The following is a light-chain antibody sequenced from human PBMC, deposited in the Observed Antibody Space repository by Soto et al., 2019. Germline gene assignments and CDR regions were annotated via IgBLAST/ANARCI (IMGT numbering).Light chain of an antibody. Sequence: DIQMTQSPSTLSASVGERVTITCRASQSISAWLAWYQQKPGKAPKLLIYKESNVESGVPSRFSGSGSGTEFTLTISSLQPDDFATYYCQQYHSYPLTFGHGTRLE. J-gene: IGKJ5*01. CDR3: QQYHSYPLT. V-gene: IGKV1-5*03. CDR1: QSISAW. CDR2: KES.